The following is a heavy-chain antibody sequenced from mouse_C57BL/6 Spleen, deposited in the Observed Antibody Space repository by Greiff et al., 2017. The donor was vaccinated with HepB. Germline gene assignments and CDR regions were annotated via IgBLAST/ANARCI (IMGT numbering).Heavy chain of an antibody. D-gene: IGHD1-1*01. CDR3: ARSRITTVVEGFAY. Sequence: EVNLVESGGGLVKPGGSLKLSCAASGFTFSDYGMHWVRQAPEKGLEWVAYISSGSSTIYYADTVKGRFTISRDNAKNTLFLQMTSLRSEDTAMYYCARSRITTVVEGFAYWGQGTLVTVSA. J-gene: IGHJ3*01. CDR2: ISSGSSTI. V-gene: IGHV5-17*01. CDR1: GFTFSDYG.